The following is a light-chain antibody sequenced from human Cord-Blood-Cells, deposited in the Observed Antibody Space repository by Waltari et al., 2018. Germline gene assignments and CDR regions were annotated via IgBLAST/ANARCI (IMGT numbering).Light chain of an antibody. Sequence: DIHLTQSPPSLSVSVSDRDTITGRASQSISSYLNWYQQKPGKAPKLLIYAASSLQSGVPSRFSGSGSETDFTLTISSLQPEDFATYYCQQSYSTPYTFGQGTKLEIK. CDR3: QQSYSTPYT. CDR1: QSISSY. V-gene: IGKV1-39*01. J-gene: IGKJ2*01. CDR2: AAS.